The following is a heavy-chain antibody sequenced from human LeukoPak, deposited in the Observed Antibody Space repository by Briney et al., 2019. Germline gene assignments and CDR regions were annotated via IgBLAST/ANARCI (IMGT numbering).Heavy chain of an antibody. V-gene: IGHV4-61*01. CDR2: IYYSGST. D-gene: IGHD1-26*01. CDR3: ASSSGSDSGIDY. CDR1: GGSVSSGSYY. J-gene: IGHJ4*02. Sequence: PSETLSLTCTVSGGSVSSGSYYWSWIRQPPGKGLEWIGYIYYSGSTNYNPSLKSRVTISVDTSKNQFSLKLSSVTAADTAVYYCASSSGSDSGIDYWGQGTLVTVSS.